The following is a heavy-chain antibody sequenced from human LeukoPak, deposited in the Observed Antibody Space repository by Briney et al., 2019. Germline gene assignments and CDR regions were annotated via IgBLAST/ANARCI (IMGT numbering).Heavy chain of an antibody. CDR2: IKQDGSEK. V-gene: IGHV3-7*01. D-gene: IGHD3-3*01. CDR1: GFTFSSYA. CDR3: ARDDYDFWSGYQRYFDY. Sequence: PGRSLRLSCAASGFTFSSYAMHWVRQAPGKGLEWVANIKQDGSEKYYVDSVKGRFTISRDNAKNSLYLQMNSLRAEDTAVYYCARDDYDFWSGYQRYFDYWGQGTLVTVSS. J-gene: IGHJ4*02.